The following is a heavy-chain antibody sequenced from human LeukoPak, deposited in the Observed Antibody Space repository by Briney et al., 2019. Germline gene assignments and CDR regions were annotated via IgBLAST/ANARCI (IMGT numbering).Heavy chain of an antibody. CDR3: ARWTPSF. D-gene: IGHD3-16*02. CDR1: GFTLSTPW. J-gene: IGHJ4*02. CDR2: INSAGSSI. Sequence: GGSLRLSCAASGFTLSTPWMHWVRQAPGRGLVWVSDINSAGSSINYADPVNGRFTISRDNVKNTLYLQMNSLRAEDTAVYFCARWTPSFWGQGTLVTVTS. V-gene: IGHV3-74*01.